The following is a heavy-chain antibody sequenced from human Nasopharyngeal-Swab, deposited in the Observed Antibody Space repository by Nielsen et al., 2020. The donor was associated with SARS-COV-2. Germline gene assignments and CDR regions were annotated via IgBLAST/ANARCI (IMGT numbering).Heavy chain of an antibody. Sequence: GGSLRLSCAASGFTFSSYDMHWVRQATGKGLEWVSAIGTAGDTYYPGSVKGRFTISRENAKNSLYLQMNSLRAGDTAVYYCATRPGIAVAGSLDYWGQGTLVTVSS. CDR2: IGTAGDT. D-gene: IGHD6-19*01. J-gene: IGHJ4*02. CDR1: GFTFSSYD. CDR3: ATRPGIAVAGSLDY. V-gene: IGHV3-13*01.